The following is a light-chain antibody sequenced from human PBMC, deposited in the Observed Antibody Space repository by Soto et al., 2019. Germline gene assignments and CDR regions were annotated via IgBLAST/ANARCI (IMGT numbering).Light chain of an antibody. Sequence: EIVLTQSPATLSLSPGERATLSCRASQSVSSQLAWYQQKPGQTPRLLIYDVSNRATGIPARFRGSGSGTDFTLTISSLETEDFAVYDCQQRSNWPITFGQGTRLEIK. J-gene: IGKJ5*01. CDR1: QSVSSQ. CDR2: DVS. V-gene: IGKV3-11*01. CDR3: QQRSNWPIT.